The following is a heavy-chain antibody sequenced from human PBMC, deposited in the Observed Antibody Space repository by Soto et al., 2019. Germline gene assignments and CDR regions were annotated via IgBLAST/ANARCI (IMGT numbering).Heavy chain of an antibody. V-gene: IGHV3-30*19. CDR2: ISKDGLDR. D-gene: IGHD6-19*01. CDR1: GFTFSDLG. Sequence: AGGSLRLSCVVSGFTFSDLGLHWVRQSPGEGLAWVASISKDGLDRYYSESVKGRFTISRDDSKNTVFLQMNSLKVEDTAAYFCASPREGQWLVFDHWGQRTLVTVSS. J-gene: IGHJ4*02. CDR3: ASPREGQWLVFDH.